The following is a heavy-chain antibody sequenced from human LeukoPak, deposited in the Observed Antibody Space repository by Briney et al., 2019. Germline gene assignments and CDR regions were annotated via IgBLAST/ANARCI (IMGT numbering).Heavy chain of an antibody. Sequence: GGSLRLSCAASGFTFSNYAIHWVRQAPGKGLEYVSAISDNGRQTFYANSVKGRFTISRDNSKNTLYLQMNSLRAEDTAVYYCAKDIAGHGYYFDYWGQGTLVTVSS. CDR2: ISDNGRQT. D-gene: IGHD6-13*01. CDR1: GFTFSNYA. V-gene: IGHV3-64*01. J-gene: IGHJ4*02. CDR3: AKDIAGHGYYFDY.